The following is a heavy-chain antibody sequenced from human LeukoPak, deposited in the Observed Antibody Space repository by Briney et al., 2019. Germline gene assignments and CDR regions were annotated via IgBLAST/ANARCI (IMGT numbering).Heavy chain of an antibody. V-gene: IGHV1-46*01. J-gene: IGHJ4*02. CDR3: ARNEADYDFWSGYSERKKLDY. CDR1: GYTFTTYG. Sequence: GASVKVFCKASGYTFTTYGITWVRQAPGQGLEWMGIINPSGGSTSYAQKFQGRVTMTRDTSTSTVYMELSSLRSEDTAVYYCARNEADYDFWSGYSERKKLDYWGQGTLVTVSS. CDR2: INPSGGST. D-gene: IGHD3-3*01.